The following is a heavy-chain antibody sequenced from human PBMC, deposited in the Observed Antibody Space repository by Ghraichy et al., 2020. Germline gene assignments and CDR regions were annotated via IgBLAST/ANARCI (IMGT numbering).Heavy chain of an antibody. Sequence: GESLNISCAASGFSFSDYVIHWIRQAPGKGLEWVAVFSFDGRTQFYADSVKGRFTISRDESKNTMYLHMDSLRTEDTAVYYCAKDTGGIAVAGGYFDYWGQGTLVTVSS. CDR3: AKDTGGIAVAGGYFDY. CDR1: GFSFSDYV. V-gene: IGHV3-30*04. D-gene: IGHD6-19*01. CDR2: FSFDGRTQ. J-gene: IGHJ4*02.